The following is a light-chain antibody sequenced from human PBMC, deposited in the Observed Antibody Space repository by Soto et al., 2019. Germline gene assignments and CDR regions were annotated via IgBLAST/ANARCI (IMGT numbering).Light chain of an antibody. CDR3: QQTYSAPRT. CDR2: AAS. Sequence: DIQMTQSPSSLYASVGDRVTIPCRASQGIGRYLSWYQQKPGEAPKLLIFAASNLQSGVTSRFSGSGSGTDFALTINSLQPDDFATYYGQQTYSAPRTFGQGTKVEIK. V-gene: IGKV1-39*01. J-gene: IGKJ1*01. CDR1: QGIGRY.